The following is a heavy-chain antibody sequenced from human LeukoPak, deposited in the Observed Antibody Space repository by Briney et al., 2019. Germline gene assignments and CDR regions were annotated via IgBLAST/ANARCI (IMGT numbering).Heavy chain of an antibody. J-gene: IGHJ4*02. Sequence: GGSLRLSCTASGFTFGDYAMSWFRQAPGKGLEWVGFIRSKAYGGTTEYAASVKGRFTISRGDSKSIAYLQMNSPKTEDTAVYYCTRDFRAGFYYDSSGYADWGQGTLVTVSS. D-gene: IGHD3-22*01. CDR1: GFTFGDYA. CDR3: TRDFRAGFYYDSSGYAD. V-gene: IGHV3-49*03. CDR2: IRSKAYGGTT.